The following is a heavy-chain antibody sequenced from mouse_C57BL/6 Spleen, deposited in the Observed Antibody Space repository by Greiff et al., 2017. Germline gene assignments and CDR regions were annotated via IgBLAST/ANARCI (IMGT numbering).Heavy chain of an antibody. J-gene: IGHJ4*01. Sequence: QVQLQQPGAELVKPGASVKLSCKASGYTFTSYWMQWVKQRPGQGLEWIGEIDPSDSYTNYNQKFKGKATLTVDTSSSTAYMQLSSLTSEDSAVYYCARWLRLYYYAMDYWGQGTSVTVSS. CDR2: IDPSDSYT. V-gene: IGHV1-50*01. CDR3: ARWLRLYYYAMDY. D-gene: IGHD2-2*01. CDR1: GYTFTSYW.